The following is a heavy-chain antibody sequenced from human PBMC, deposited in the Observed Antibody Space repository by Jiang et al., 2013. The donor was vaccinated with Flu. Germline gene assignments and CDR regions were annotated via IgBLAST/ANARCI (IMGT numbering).Heavy chain of an antibody. J-gene: IGHJ4*02. CDR3: ARHRRLTSGDCYFDY. D-gene: IGHD2-21*02. Sequence: GAEVKKPGESLKISCKAFGYSYTNYWIGWVRQVPGKGLEWMAIIYPSDSNIVYSPSFQGQVTISADKSITTAYLQWSSLRASDTAMYYYARHRRLTSGDCYFDYWGQGTLVTVSS. CDR2: IYPSDSNI. CDR1: GYSYTNYW. V-gene: IGHV5-51*01.